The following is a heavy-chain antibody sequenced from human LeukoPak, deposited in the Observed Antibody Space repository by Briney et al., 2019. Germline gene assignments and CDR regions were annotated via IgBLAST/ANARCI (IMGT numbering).Heavy chain of an antibody. CDR2: IYYSGST. V-gene: IGHV4-28*01. Sequence: SETLSLTCAVSGYSTSSSNWWGWIRQPPGKGLEWIGYIYYSGSTYYNPSLKSRVTMSVDTSKNQFSLKLSSVTAADTAVYYCARSLAVAAYYYFDYWAREPWSPSPQ. CDR3: ARSLAVAAYYYFDY. CDR1: GYSTSSSNW. J-gene: IGHJ4*02. D-gene: IGHD6-19*01.